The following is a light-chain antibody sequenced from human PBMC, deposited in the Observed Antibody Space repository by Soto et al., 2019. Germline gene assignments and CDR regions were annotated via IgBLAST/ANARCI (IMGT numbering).Light chain of an antibody. CDR1: QGISSY. V-gene: IGKV1-9*01. J-gene: IGKJ1*01. Sequence: IQLTQSPSSLSASVGERVTITCRASQGISSYLRWYHQKPGKAHKVLIYGAATLHSGVPSGFSGSGSGTALTLTISSLQHEDFATYYCPQVNSDRPWTFGNETKVAIK. CDR2: GAA. CDR3: PQVNSDRPWT.